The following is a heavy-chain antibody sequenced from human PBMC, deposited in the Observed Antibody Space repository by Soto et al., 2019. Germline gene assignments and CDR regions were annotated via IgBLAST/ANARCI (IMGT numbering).Heavy chain of an antibody. J-gene: IGHJ1*01. D-gene: IGHD3-10*01. CDR2: INSDGTTT. CDR3: ARARPGGYDSGWGDFQH. Sequence: EVQLEESGGGLVQPGGSLRLSCAASGFTFSSYWMHWVRQAPGKGLVWVSRINSDGTTTTYADSVKGRFTISRDNAKNTLYLQMNSLGAEDTSVYYCARARPGGYDSGWGDFQHWGQGTLVTVSS. V-gene: IGHV3-74*01. CDR1: GFTFSSYW.